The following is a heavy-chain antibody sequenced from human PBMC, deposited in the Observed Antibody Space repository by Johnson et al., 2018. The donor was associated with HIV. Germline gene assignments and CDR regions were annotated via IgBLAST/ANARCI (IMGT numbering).Heavy chain of an antibody. CDR1: GFTFSTYG. Sequence: QMLLVESGGGVVQPGRSLILSCAASGFTFSTYGMHWVRHAPCKGLEWVSVIYIGGSTYYADSVKGRFTISRDNSKNTLYLQMNSLRAEDTAVYYCARAPRPDAFDIWGQGTMVTVSS. CDR2: IYIGGST. J-gene: IGHJ3*02. CDR3: ARAPRPDAFDI. V-gene: IGHV3-NL1*01.